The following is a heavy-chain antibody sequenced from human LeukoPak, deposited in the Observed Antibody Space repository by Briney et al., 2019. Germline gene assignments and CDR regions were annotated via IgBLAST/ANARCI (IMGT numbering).Heavy chain of an antibody. CDR2: IYYSGST. CDR3: AMGYSSSRLFDY. V-gene: IGHV4-59*01. J-gene: IGHJ4*02. CDR1: GGSISSDY. D-gene: IGHD6-13*01. Sequence: SETLSLTCTVSGGSISSDYWSWIRQPPGKGLEWIGYIYYSGSTNYNPSLKSRVTISVDTSKNQFSLKLSSVTAADTAVYYCAMGYSSSRLFDYWGQGTLVTVSS.